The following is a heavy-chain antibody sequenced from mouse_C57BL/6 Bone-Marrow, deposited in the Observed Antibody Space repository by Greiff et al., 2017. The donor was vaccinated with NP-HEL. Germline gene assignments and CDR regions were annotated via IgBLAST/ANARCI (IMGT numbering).Heavy chain of an antibody. Sequence: QVQLQQPGAELVKPGASVKLSCKASGYTFTSYWMQWVKQRPGQGLEWIGEIDPSDSYTTYNQKFKGKAPLTVDTSSSTAYMQLSSLTSEDSAVYYCARGGWLLRWYFDVWGTGTTVTGSS. V-gene: IGHV1-50*01. CDR1: GYTFTSYW. CDR3: ARGGWLLRWYFDV. J-gene: IGHJ1*03. D-gene: IGHD2-3*01. CDR2: IDPSDSYT.